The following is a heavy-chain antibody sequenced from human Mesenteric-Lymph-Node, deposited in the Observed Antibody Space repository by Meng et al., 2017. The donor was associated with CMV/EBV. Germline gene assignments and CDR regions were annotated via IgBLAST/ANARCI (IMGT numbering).Heavy chain of an antibody. V-gene: IGHV3-23*01. CDR2: ISGSGGST. CDR1: GFPFRRYS. D-gene: IGHD3-9*01. CDR3: AREKNILTGFDAFDI. J-gene: IGHJ3*02. Sequence: GFPFRRYSMGWVRHAPGKGLEWFSAISGSGGSTYYADSVKGRFTISRDNSKNTLYLQMNSLRAEDTAVYYCAREKNILTGFDAFDIWGQGTMVTVSS.